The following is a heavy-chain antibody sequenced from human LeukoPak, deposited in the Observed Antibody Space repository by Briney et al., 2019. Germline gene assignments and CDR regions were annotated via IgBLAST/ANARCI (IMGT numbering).Heavy chain of an antibody. Sequence: GGSLRLSCAASGFTFSTYNMNWVRQASGKGLEWVGRIRSKASNYATAYAASVKGRFTISRDDSKNTAYLQMNSLKTEDTAVYYCTVNYCSGATCYMYWGQGTLVTVSS. CDR1: GFTFSTYN. CDR3: TVNYCSGATCYMY. J-gene: IGHJ4*02. D-gene: IGHD2-15*01. V-gene: IGHV3-73*01. CDR2: IRSKASNYAT.